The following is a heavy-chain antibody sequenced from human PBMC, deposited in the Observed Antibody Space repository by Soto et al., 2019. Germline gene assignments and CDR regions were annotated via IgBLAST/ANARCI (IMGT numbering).Heavy chain of an antibody. CDR1: GYGFSTYW. CDR2: IYPDDSDA. V-gene: IGHV5-51*01. Sequence: EVQVVQSGGEVRKPGESLKISCKATGYGFSTYWIGWVRQRPGEGLEWMGIIYPDDSDARYSPSFQGQVTLSVDKSINTAYLQLNSLKASDSGIYNCARHRSSWSADYWGQGTLVTVSA. CDR3: ARHRSSWSADY. D-gene: IGHD6-13*01. J-gene: IGHJ4*02.